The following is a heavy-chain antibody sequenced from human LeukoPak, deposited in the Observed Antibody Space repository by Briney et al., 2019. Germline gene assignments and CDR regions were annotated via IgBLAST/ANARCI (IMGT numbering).Heavy chain of an antibody. CDR2: IYSGGST. CDR3: ARALLYDLWSAGHAFDI. D-gene: IGHD3-3*01. J-gene: IGHJ3*02. V-gene: IGHV3-66*02. CDR1: GFTVSSNY. Sequence: GGSLRLSCAASGFTVSSNYMSWVRQAPGKGLEWVSVIYSGGSTYYADSVKGRFTISRDNSKNTLYLQMNSLRAEDTAVYYCARALLYDLWSAGHAFDIWGRGTMVTVSS.